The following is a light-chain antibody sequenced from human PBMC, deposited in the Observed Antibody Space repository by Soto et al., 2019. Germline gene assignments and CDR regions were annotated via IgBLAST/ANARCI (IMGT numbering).Light chain of an antibody. CDR2: EVN. CDR3: CSYAGSTPPVI. Sequence: QSALTQPASVSGSPGQSITISCTGTSSDVGTYNLVSWYQQYPGKAPKLIIYEVNKWPSGVAYRFSGSKSGNTASLTISGLQAEDEADYYCCSYAGSTPPVIFGGGTKLTVL. J-gene: IGLJ2*01. CDR1: SSDVGTYNL. V-gene: IGLV2-23*02.